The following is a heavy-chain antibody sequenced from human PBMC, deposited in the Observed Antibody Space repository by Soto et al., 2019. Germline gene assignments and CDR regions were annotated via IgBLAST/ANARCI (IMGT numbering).Heavy chain of an antibody. D-gene: IGHD2-15*01. CDR1: GFTFDDYA. CDR3: ARGYCSGGSCELSDAFDI. Sequence: EVQLVESGGGLVQPGRSLRLSCAASGFTFDDYAMHWVRQAPGKGLEWVSGISWNSGSIGYADSVKGRFTISRDNAKNSLYLQMNSLRAEDTALYYCARGYCSGGSCELSDAFDIWGQGTMFTVSS. J-gene: IGHJ3*02. CDR2: ISWNSGSI. V-gene: IGHV3-9*01.